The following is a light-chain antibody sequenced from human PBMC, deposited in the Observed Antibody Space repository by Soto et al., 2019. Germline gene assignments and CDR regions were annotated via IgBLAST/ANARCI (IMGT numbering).Light chain of an antibody. CDR1: QSVSNN. CDR3: QQHNQWPIT. CDR2: GAS. J-gene: IGKJ5*01. Sequence: EIVMTQSPATLSVSPGEGATLSCRASQSVSNNVAWYQQKPGQAPRLLIFGASTRATGIPVRFSGSGSGTEFTLTINSLQSEDSAVYYCQQHNQWPITFGQGTRLEIK. V-gene: IGKV3-15*01.